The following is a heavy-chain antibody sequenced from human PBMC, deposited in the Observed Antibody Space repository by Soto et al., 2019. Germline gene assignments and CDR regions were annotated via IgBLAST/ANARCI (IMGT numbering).Heavy chain of an antibody. J-gene: IGHJ4*02. V-gene: IGHV1-18*01. D-gene: IGHD2-15*01. CDR1: GYTFTNYG. CDR2: INTSNDNK. Sequence: ASVKVSCKASGYTFTNYGISWVRQAPGEGLEWVGWINTSNDNKLYAQKLQGRLTLTTDTSTSTAYMDLTTLRSDDTAVYFCARDHGAASFDFWAQGTLVTAPQ. CDR3: ARDHGAASFDF.